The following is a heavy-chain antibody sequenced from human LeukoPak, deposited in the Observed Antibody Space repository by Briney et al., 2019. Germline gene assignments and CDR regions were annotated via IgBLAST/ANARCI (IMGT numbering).Heavy chain of an antibody. CDR1: GFSFSNSG. V-gene: IGHV3-33*08. J-gene: IGHJ3*02. CDR3: ARDRDDAFDI. Sequence: PGRSLRLSCAASGFSFSNSGMHWVRQAPGKGLEWVAGIWFGEGSQYYADSVKGRFIISRDNSKNTLFLEMNSLRAEDTAVYYCARDRDDAFDIWGQGTMVTVSS. CDR2: IWFGEGSQ.